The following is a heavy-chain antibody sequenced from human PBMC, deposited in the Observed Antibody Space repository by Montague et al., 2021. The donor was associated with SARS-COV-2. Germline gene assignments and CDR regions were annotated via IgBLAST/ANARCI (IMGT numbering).Heavy chain of an antibody. V-gene: IGHV4-39*07. CDR1: GGSISSSSYY. D-gene: IGHD6-25*01. J-gene: IGHJ6*02. Sequence: SETLSLTCTVSGGSISSSSYYWGWIRQPPGKGLEWIGSIYYSGSTXYNPSLKSRVTISVDTSKNQFSLKLSSVTAADTAVYYCARVARQQPLRLSGMDVCGQGKKVIVS. CDR3: ARVARQQPLRLSGMDV. CDR2: IYYSGST.